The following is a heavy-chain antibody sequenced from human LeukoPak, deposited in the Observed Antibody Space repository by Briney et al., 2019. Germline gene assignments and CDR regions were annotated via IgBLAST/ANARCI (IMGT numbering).Heavy chain of an antibody. D-gene: IGHD2/OR15-2a*01. V-gene: IGHV3-66*02. Sequence: GGSLRLSCAVSRFPVSSNYMNWVRQAPGKGLEWVSVLYSDGNTFYADSVKGRFTIYRDNSKNTLYLQMNSLRPEDTAVYYCARAREYLAIDYWGQGTLVTVSS. J-gene: IGHJ4*02. CDR1: RFPVSSNY. CDR2: LYSDGNT. CDR3: ARAREYLAIDY.